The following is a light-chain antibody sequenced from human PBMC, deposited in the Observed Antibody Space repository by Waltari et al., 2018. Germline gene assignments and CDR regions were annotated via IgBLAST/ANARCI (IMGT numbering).Light chain of an antibody. CDR2: DNN. Sequence: QSVLTQPPSVSAAPGQKVTISCPGRGPNIGSNYVSWYQQLPGTSPQVVIYDNNRRPSGIPDRFSGSKSGTSATLGITGLQTGDEADYYCGTWDSSLSIGVFGGGTKLTVL. J-gene: IGLJ2*01. CDR3: GTWDSSLSIGV. V-gene: IGLV1-51*01. CDR1: GPNIGSNY.